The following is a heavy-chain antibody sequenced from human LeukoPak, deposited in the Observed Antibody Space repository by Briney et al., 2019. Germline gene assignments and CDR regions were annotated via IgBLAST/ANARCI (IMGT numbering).Heavy chain of an antibody. V-gene: IGHV1-18*04. J-gene: IGHJ4*02. CDR2: VSPYNGDT. Sequence: ASVKVSCKASGYTFTRHHINWVRQAPGQGLEWMGWVSPYNGDTDYAQNLQDRVTMSTDTSTSTAYMELRSLRSGDTAVYYCARVAAMVRPYFDSWGQGTLVTVSS. CDR3: ARVAAMVRPYFDS. D-gene: IGHD5-18*01. CDR1: GYTFTRHH.